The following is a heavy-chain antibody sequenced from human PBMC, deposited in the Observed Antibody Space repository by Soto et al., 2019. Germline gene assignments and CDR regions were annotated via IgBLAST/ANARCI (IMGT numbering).Heavy chain of an antibody. V-gene: IGHV1-46*01. J-gene: IGHJ5*02. CDR2: INPSGGST. CDR3: ARDITYYYDSSGYSGFDP. CDR1: GYTFTSYY. D-gene: IGHD3-22*01. Sequence: ASVKVSCKASGYTFTSYYMHWVRQAPGQGLEWMGIINPSGGSTSYAQKFQGRVTMTRDTSTSTVYMELSSLRSEDTAVYYCARDITYYYDSSGYSGFDPWGQGTLVTVSS.